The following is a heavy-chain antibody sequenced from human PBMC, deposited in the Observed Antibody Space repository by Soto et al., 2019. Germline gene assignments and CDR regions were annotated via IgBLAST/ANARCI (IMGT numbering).Heavy chain of an antibody. CDR2: ISGSSSTI. CDR3: AREDQILLEWLLPQRHDAFDT. J-gene: IGHJ3*02. CDR1: GFTFSSYS. D-gene: IGHD3-3*01. Sequence: EVQLVESGGGLVQPGGSLRLSCAASGFTFSSYSMNWFRQAPGKGLEWVSYISGSSSTIYYEDSVKGRFTISRDNAKDAPELQMNGLRAEDTAVYYCAREDQILLEWLLPQRHDAFDTWGQGTMVTVS. V-gene: IGHV3-48*01.